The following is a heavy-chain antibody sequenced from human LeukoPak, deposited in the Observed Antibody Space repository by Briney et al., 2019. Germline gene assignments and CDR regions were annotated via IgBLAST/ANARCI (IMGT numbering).Heavy chain of an antibody. V-gene: IGHV1-18*01. CDR2: ISAYNGNT. J-gene: IGHJ4*02. CDR1: GYTFTSYG. D-gene: IGHD5-18*01. Sequence: ASVKVSCKASGYTFTSYGISWVRQAPGQGLEWMGWISAYNGNTNYAQKLQGRVTMTTDTSTSTAYMELSSLRSEDTAVYYFATVSGYSYGLPYWGQGTLVTVSS. CDR3: ATVSGYSYGLPY.